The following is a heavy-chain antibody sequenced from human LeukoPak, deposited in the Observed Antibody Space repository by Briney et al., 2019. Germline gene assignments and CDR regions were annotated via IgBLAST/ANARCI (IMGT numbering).Heavy chain of an antibody. J-gene: IGHJ4*02. CDR1: GFTFTSYS. D-gene: IGHD4/OR15-4a*01. Sequence: GGSLRLSCAASGFTFTSYSMNWVRQAPGKGLEWVSGLSGSGGSTDYADSVKGRFTVSRDNSKNTLFLQMNSLRAEDTAIYYCAKERDYGPADYWGQGTLVTVSS. CDR2: LSGSGGST. CDR3: AKERDYGPADY. V-gene: IGHV3-23*01.